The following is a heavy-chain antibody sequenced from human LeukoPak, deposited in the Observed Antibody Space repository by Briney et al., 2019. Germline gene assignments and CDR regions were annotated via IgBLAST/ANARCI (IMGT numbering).Heavy chain of an antibody. V-gene: IGHV4-4*02. CDR3: ARGGSGSYYYYYYYMDV. D-gene: IGHD3-10*01. CDR2: IYHSGST. Sequence: SETLSLTCAVSGGSISSSNWWSWVRQPPGKGLEWIGEIYHSGSTNYNPSLKSRVTISVDKPKNQFSLKLSSVTAADTAVYYCARGGSGSYYYYYYYMDVWGKGTTVTVSS. J-gene: IGHJ6*03. CDR1: GGSISSSNW.